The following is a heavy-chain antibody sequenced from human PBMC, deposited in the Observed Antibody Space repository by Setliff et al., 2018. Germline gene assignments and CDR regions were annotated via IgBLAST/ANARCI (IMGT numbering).Heavy chain of an antibody. Sequence: ASVKVSCKASGYTFTSYGISWVRQAPGQGLEWMGWISAYNGNTNYAQKLQGRVTMTTDTSTSTAYVELRSLRSDDTAVYYCARVRGDYGDQEFDYWGQGTLVTVSS. D-gene: IGHD4-17*01. CDR3: ARVRGDYGDQEFDY. J-gene: IGHJ4*02. V-gene: IGHV1-18*01. CDR1: GYTFTSYG. CDR2: ISAYNGNT.